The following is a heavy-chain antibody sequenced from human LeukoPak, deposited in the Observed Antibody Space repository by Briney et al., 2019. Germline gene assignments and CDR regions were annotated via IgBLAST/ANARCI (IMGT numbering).Heavy chain of an antibody. CDR2: ISYDGSNK. V-gene: IGHV3-30-3*01. CDR1: GFTFSSYA. J-gene: IGHJ6*02. CDR3: ARDRLGYDILIGSHYGMDV. D-gene: IGHD3-9*01. Sequence: GGSLRLSSAASGFTFSSYAMHWVRQAPGKGLEWVAVISYDGSNKYYADSVKGRFTISRDNSKNTLYLQMNSLRAEDTAVYYCARDRLGYDILIGSHYGMDVWGQGTTVTVSS.